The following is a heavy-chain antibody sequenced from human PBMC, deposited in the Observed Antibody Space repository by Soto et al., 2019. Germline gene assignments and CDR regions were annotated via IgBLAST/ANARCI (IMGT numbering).Heavy chain of an antibody. V-gene: IGHV4-4*07. D-gene: IGHD2-2*01. Sequence: PSETLSLTCTVSGGSVSNFYLNWIRQPAGKGLEWIGRIYSSGGTNYNPSLRSRVTMSVDTSKNQFSLKLNSVTAADTAVYYCARSSHKESWFDPWGQGTLVTV. CDR2: IYSSGGT. J-gene: IGHJ5*02. CDR3: ARSSHKESWFDP. CDR1: GGSVSNFY.